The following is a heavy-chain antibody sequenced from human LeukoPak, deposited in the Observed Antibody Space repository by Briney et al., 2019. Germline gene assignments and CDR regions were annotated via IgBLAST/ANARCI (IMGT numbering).Heavy chain of an antibody. CDR1: GFTFSSYS. Sequence: GGSLRLSCAASGFTFSSYSMNWARQAPGKGLEWVSSISSSSSYIYYADSVKGRFTISRDNAKNSLYLQMNSLRAEDTAVYYCARVLTDWLLHKDFDCWGQGTLVTVSS. CDR3: ARVLTDWLLHKDFDC. J-gene: IGHJ4*02. CDR2: ISSSSSYI. D-gene: IGHD3-9*01. V-gene: IGHV3-21*01.